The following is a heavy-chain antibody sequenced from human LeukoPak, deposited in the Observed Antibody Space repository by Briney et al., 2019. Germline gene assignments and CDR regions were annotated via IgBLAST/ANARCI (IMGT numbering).Heavy chain of an antibody. CDR3: AALERDY. Sequence: GGSLRLSCEASGFTFSSYWMHWVRHAPGQGLVWVSRISSDGSITGYADSVKGRFTISRDNAKNTVYLQMNSLRVEDAAVYYCAALERDYWGQGTLVTVSS. CDR1: GFTFSSYW. J-gene: IGHJ4*02. CDR2: ISSDGSIT. V-gene: IGHV3-74*01. D-gene: IGHD3-16*02.